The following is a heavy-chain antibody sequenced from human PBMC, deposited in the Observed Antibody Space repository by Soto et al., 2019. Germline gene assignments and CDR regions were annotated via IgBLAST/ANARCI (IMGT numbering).Heavy chain of an antibody. J-gene: IGHJ6*04. CDR3: AKGLYVTSYGMDV. CDR1: GYSFTSYW. Sequence: PGESLKISCKGSGYSFTSYWIGWVRQMPGKGLEWMGIIYPSDSDTRYSPSFQGQVTISVDKSITTAYLQWSRLEASDTAIYYCAKGLYVTSYGMDVWGKGTTVTVSS. V-gene: IGHV5-51*01. CDR2: IYPSDSDT. D-gene: IGHD2-21*02.